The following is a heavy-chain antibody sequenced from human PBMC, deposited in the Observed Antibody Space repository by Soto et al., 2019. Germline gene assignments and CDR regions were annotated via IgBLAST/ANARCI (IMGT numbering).Heavy chain of an antibody. CDR1: GGSISSSSYY. D-gene: IGHD2-15*01. V-gene: IGHV4-39*02. CDR2: IYYSGNT. CDR3: AREAGRYCTGGSGQVDY. J-gene: IGHJ4*02. Sequence: QLQLQESGPGLVKPSETLSLTCTVSGGSISSSSYYWGWIRQPPGKGLEWIGSIYYSGNTYYTPSRQSGVTMAVETSQNQFPLKLSSVTAADTAVYYCAREAGRYCTGGSGQVDYWGKRTLVTISP.